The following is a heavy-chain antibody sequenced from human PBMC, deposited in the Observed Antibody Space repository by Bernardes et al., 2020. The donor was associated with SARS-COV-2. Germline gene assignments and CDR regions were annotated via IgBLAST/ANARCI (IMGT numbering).Heavy chain of an antibody. CDR2: IIPYNGKG. V-gene: IGHV1-18*01. D-gene: IGHD4-4*01. CDR3: ARDWEQADYSNSHYYYYYYGMDV. J-gene: IGHJ6*02. CDR1: GYTFTNFG. Sequence: AAVKVSCKASGYTFTNFGISWVRQAPGQGLEWMAWIIPYNGKGNFAQILQGRVTITTDTSTSTAYMELRSLRSDDTAVYYCARDWEQADYSNSHYYYYYYGMDVWGQGTTVTVSS.